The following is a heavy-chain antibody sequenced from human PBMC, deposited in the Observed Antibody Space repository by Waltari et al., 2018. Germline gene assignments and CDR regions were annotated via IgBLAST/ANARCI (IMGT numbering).Heavy chain of an antibody. CDR1: GVSITSDRHY. J-gene: IGHJ3*01. D-gene: IGHD5-12*01. Sequence: QLQLQESGPGLVKPSETLSLTCSVSGVSITSDRHYWGWIRQPPGQGLEWIATLSYRGATYSSPPLKSRVTISRDTSKNQVSLQLGSVTAADTAVYYCATYIGASLGTAAFDVWGQGTMVTVSS. CDR3: ATYIGASLGTAAFDV. V-gene: IGHV4-39*01. CDR2: LSYRGAT.